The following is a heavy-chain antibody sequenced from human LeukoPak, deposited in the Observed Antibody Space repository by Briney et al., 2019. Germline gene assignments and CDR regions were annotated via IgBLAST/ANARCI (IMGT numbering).Heavy chain of an antibody. D-gene: IGHD5-18*01. CDR1: GGTFSSYA. J-gene: IGHJ4*02. CDR2: IIPIFGTA. CDR3: ARELGYSYGSFDY. Sequence: SVKVSCKASGGTFSSYAISWVRQAPGQGLEWMGGIIPIFGTANYAQKFQGRVTITVDKSTSTAYMELSSLRSEDTAVYYCARELGYSYGSFDYWGQGTLVTVSS. V-gene: IGHV1-69*06.